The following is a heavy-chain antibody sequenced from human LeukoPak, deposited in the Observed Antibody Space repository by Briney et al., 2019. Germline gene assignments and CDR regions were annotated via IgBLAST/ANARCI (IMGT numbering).Heavy chain of an antibody. CDR3: ARDIGDGKNWFDP. V-gene: IGHV1-69*13. Sequence: SVTVSCKASGGTFSSYAISWVRQAPGQGLEWKGGIIPIFGTASYAQKFQGRVTITADESTSTAYMELSSLRSEDTAVYYCARDIGDGKNWFDPWGQGTLVTVSS. D-gene: IGHD1-26*01. CDR1: GGTFSSYA. CDR2: IIPIFGTA. J-gene: IGHJ5*02.